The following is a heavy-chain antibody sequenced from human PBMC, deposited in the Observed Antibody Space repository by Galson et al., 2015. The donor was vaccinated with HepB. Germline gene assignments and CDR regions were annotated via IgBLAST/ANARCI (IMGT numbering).Heavy chain of an antibody. CDR1: GDSVSSNSAA. CDR2: TYYRSKWFN. J-gene: IGHJ6*02. D-gene: IGHD5-12*01. Sequence: CAISGDSVSSNSAAWNWIRQSPSRGLEWLGRTYYRSKWFNDYAVSVKSRITINPDTSKNQFSLQLNSVTPEDTAVYYCARALTEDIVATAWENYYYGMDVWGQGTTVTVSS. CDR3: ARALTEDIVATAWENYYYGMDV. V-gene: IGHV6-1*01.